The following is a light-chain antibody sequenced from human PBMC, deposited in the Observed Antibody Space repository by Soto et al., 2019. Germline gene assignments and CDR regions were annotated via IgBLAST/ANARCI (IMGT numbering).Light chain of an antibody. CDR1: QSISNN. Sequence: VMAQSPATLSVSPGESATLSCRASQSISNNLAWYQQKPGQAPRLLMYDASTRATGIPDRFSGSGSGAEFTLTISSLQSADLAVSYCQQYNNWPRTFGLGTKV. CDR2: DAS. J-gene: IGKJ1*01. V-gene: IGKV3-15*01. CDR3: QQYNNWPRT.